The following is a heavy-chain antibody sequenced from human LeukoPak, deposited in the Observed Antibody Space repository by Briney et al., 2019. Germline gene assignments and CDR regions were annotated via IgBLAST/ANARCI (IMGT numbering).Heavy chain of an antibody. Sequence: GGSLRLSCAASGFTFSNAWTSWVRQAPGKGLEWVGRIKSKADGGTTDYAAPVKDRFTISRDDSKNTLYLQMNSLKTEDTAVYYCATKLERYFDLWGRGTLVTVSS. V-gene: IGHV3-15*01. CDR2: IKSKADGGTT. D-gene: IGHD5-24*01. CDR3: ATKLERYFDL. CDR1: GFTFSNAW. J-gene: IGHJ2*01.